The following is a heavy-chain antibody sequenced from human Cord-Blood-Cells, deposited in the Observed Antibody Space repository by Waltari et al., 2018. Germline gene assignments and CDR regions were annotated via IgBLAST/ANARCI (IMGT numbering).Heavy chain of an antibody. J-gene: IGHJ5*02. CDR3: ARQIYYDFWSGYPNWFDP. D-gene: IGHD3-3*01. CDR2: IIPIFGTA. CDR1: GGTFSSYA. V-gene: IGHV1-69*01. Sequence: QVQLVQSGAEVKKPGSSVKVSCKASGGTFSSYAISWVRQAPGQGLEWMGGIIPIFGTANYAQKFQGRVTITADESTSTAYMELSSLRSEDTAVYYCARQIYYDFWSGYPNWFDPWGQGTLVTVSS.